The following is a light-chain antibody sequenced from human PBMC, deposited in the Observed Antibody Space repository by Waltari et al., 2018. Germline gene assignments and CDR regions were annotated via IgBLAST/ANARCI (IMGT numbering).Light chain of an antibody. V-gene: IGLV2-11*01. Sequence: QSALTQPPPVSGSPGQSVTISCTKTNSDIDPFNYVSWYQQHPGKAPKLVIYDVRVRPSGVPDRFSGSRSGNTASLIISGLQPEDEADYYCSSFPGGSLVFGGGTELTVL. CDR1: NSDIDPFNY. J-gene: IGLJ2*01. CDR2: DVR. CDR3: SSFPGGSLV.